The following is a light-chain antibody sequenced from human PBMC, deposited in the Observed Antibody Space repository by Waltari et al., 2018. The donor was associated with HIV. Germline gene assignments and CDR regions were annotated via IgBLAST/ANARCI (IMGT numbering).Light chain of an antibody. CDR3: ETWYKNSRV. CDR1: SGHSNNI. J-gene: IGLJ2*01. V-gene: IGLV4-60*03. Sequence: QPAVTQSSSASASLGSSVKLTCTLTSGHSNNIIAWHQQQPGKAPRFFVKLEGSGTYNTGRGVPDRFSGSSSVAARYLTISKLQSEDEADYYCETWYKNSRVFGGGTKLTVL. CDR2: LEGSGTY.